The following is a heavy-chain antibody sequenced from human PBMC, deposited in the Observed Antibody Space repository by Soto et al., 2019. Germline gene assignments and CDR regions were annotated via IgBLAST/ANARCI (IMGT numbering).Heavy chain of an antibody. D-gene: IGHD3-3*01. V-gene: IGHV3-48*02. CDR3: ARDYWSGYYSGSFDY. Sequence: EVQLVEPGGGLVQPGGSLRLSCAASGFTFSSYSMNWVRQAPGKGLEWVSYISSSSSTIYYADSVKGRFTISRDNAKNSLYLQMNSLRDEDTAVYYCARDYWSGYYSGSFDYWGQGTLVTVSS. CDR2: ISSSSSTI. J-gene: IGHJ4*02. CDR1: GFTFSSYS.